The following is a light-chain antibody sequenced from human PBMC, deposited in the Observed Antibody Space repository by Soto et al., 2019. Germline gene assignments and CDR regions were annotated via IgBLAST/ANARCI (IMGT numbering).Light chain of an antibody. CDR2: EVT. CDR1: SSDVGGYNY. J-gene: IGLJ1*01. CDR3: SSYTSSSPYV. Sequence: QSVLTQPACVSVSPGQSITISCTGTSSDVGGYNYVSWYQQHPGEAPKLMIYEVTNRPSGVSNRFSGSKSGNTASLTISGLQAEDEADYYCSSYTSSSPYVFGTGTKVTVL. V-gene: IGLV2-14*01.